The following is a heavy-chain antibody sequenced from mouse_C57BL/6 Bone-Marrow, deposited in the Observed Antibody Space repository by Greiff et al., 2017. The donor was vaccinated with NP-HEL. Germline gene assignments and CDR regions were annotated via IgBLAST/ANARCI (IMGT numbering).Heavy chain of an antibody. CDR1: GYTFTSYW. V-gene: IGHV1-69*01. J-gene: IGHJ1*03. Sequence: QVQLKQPGAELVMPGASVKLSCKASGYTFTSYWMHWVKQRPGQGLEWIGEIDPSDSYTNYNQKFKGKSTLTVDKSSSTAYMQLSSLTSEDSAVYYCAREGVYYSNYVWYFDVWGTGTTVTVSS. CDR3: AREGVYYSNYVWYFDV. CDR2: IDPSDSYT. D-gene: IGHD2-5*01.